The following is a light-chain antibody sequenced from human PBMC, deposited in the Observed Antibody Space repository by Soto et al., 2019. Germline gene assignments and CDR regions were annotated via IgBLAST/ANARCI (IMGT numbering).Light chain of an antibody. CDR2: GVS. V-gene: IGKV3-20*01. Sequence: EIVLTQSPGTLSLSPGERATLSCRASQNFRNSYLAWYQQKPGQAPSLLIYGVSARATGIPDRFSGSGSGIDFTLTISRLEPEDFAVYYCQQYETSVYTFGQGTKLEI. J-gene: IGKJ2*01. CDR1: QNFRNSY. CDR3: QQYETSVYT.